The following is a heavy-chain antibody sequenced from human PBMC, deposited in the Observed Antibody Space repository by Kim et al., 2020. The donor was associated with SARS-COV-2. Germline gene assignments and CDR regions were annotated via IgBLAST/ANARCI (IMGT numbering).Heavy chain of an antibody. V-gene: IGHV5-10-1*01. CDR1: GYSFTSYW. D-gene: IGHD7-27*01. CDR2: IDPSDSYT. J-gene: IGHJ5*02. CDR3: ASLPGPALDWFDP. Sequence: GESLKISCKGSGYSFTSYWISWVRQMPGKGLEWMGRIDPSDSYTNYSPSFQGHVTISADKSISTAYLQWSSLKASDTAMYYCASLPGPALDWFDPWGQGTLVIVSS.